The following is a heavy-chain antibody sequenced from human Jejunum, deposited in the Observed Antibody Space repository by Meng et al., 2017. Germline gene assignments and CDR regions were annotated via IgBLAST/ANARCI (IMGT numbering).Heavy chain of an antibody. CDR2: ISYSGST. CDR3: VKMRPAIDY. V-gene: IGHV4-39*07. D-gene: IGHD6-25*01. J-gene: IGHJ4*02. CDR1: GVSISSTNYA. Sequence: SETLSLTCTVSGVSISSTNYAWGWFRQPPGKGLEWIGTISYSGSTDYSPSLKSRVTMSLDTSKNRFSLNLNSVTAADTAIYYCVKMRPAIDYLGQGTLVTVSS.